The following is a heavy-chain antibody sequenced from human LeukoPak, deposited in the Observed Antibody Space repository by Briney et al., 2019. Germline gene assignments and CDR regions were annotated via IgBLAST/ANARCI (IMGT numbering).Heavy chain of an antibody. CDR2: ISSSSSYI. D-gene: IGHD5-24*01. CDR3: AREVEYR. Sequence: PGGALRLSCAASGFTFRSYSMKWGRPGPGKGLEWVSSISSSSSYIYYADSVKGRFTISRDNAKNSLYLQMNSLRAEDTAVYYCAREVEYRWGQGTLVTVSS. J-gene: IGHJ5*02. CDR1: GFTFRSYS. V-gene: IGHV3-21*01.